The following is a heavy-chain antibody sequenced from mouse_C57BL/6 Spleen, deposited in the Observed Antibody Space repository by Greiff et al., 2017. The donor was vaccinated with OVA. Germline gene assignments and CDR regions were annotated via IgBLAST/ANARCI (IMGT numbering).Heavy chain of an antibody. CDR2: ISDGGSYT. CDR1: GFTFSSYA. Sequence: EVQGVESGGGLVKPGGSLKLSCAASGFTFSSYAMSWVRQTPETRLEWVATISDGGSYTYYPDNVKGRLTISRDNAKNNLYRQMSHLKSEDTAMYYCAREGITTVVAPYYFDYWGQGTTLTVSS. CDR3: AREGITTVVAPYYFDY. D-gene: IGHD1-1*01. J-gene: IGHJ2*01. V-gene: IGHV5-4*01.